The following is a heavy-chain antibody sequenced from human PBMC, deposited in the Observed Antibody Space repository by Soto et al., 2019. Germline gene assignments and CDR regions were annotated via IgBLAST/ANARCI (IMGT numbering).Heavy chain of an antibody. J-gene: IGHJ6*02. CDR2: ISYDGSNK. D-gene: IGHD1-26*01. V-gene: IGHV3-30*18. CDR1: GFTFSSYG. CDR3: AKERWNSGSYYGYYGMDV. Sequence: GGSLRLSCAASGFTFSSYGMHWVRQAPGKGLEWVAVISYDGSNKYYADSVKGRFTISRDNSKNTLYLQMNSLRAEDTAVYYCAKERWNSGSYYGYYGMDVWGQGTTVTVSS.